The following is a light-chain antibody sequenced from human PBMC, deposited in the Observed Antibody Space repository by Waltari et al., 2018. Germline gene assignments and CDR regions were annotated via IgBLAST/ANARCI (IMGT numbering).Light chain of an antibody. Sequence: EVVMTQSPATLSVSPGERATLSCRASQSVSSNLAWYQQKPGQAPRLLIYCASTRATGIPTMFSGSGSGTEFTLTINSLQSEDFAVYYCQHYDNWPPYTFGPGTKLEI. V-gene: IGKV3-15*01. CDR3: QHYDNWPPYT. CDR2: CAS. J-gene: IGKJ2*01. CDR1: QSVSSN.